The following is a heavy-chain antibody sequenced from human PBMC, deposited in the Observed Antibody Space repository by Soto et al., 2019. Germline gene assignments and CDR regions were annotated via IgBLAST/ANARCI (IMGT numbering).Heavy chain of an antibody. Sequence: GGSLRLSCAASGFTFSSYAMSWVRQAPGKGLEWVSAISGSGGSTYYADSVKGRFTISRDNSKNTLYLQMNSLRAEDTAVYYCAKDGSSPQWQWLTSDYYYYYGMDVWGQGTTVTVSS. D-gene: IGHD6-19*01. CDR2: ISGSGGST. J-gene: IGHJ6*02. V-gene: IGHV3-23*01. CDR3: AKDGSSPQWQWLTSDYYYYYGMDV. CDR1: GFTFSSYA.